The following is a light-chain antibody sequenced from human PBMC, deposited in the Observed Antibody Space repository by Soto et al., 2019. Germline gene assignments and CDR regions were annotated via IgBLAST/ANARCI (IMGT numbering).Light chain of an antibody. V-gene: IGLV2-14*01. CDR2: EXX. CDR3: NSYTSSSTLVV. CDR1: SSDVGGYNY. Sequence: QSALTQPASVSGSPGQSITISCTGTSSDVGGYNYVSWYQQHPGKAPKLMIYEXXXXXXXXXXXXXGSKSGNTASLTISGXXXEDXXXXYCNSYTSSSTLVVFGGGTKLTVL. J-gene: IGLJ2*01.